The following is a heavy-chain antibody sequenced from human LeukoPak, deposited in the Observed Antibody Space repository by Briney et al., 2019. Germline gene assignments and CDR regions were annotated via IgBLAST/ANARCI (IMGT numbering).Heavy chain of an antibody. CDR2: INPSGGST. Sequence: ASVKVSCKASGYTFTSYYMHWVRQAPGQGLEWMGIINPSGGSTSYAQKFQGRVTITRDTSISTAYMELSRLRSDDTAVYYCARVPIRRHYESTGYYYEDPWGQGTLVTVSS. CDR3: ARVPIRRHYESTGYYYEDP. D-gene: IGHD3-22*01. J-gene: IGHJ5*02. V-gene: IGHV1-46*01. CDR1: GYTFTSYY.